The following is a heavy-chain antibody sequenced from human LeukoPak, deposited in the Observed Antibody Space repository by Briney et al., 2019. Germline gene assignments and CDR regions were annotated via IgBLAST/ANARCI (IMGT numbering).Heavy chain of an antibody. Sequence: ASXXXXCKTSGCTFTNYGISWGRQAPGQGREWMGWVSTSNPHTNYAPKFRGRVIITIDTSTNTDYLEMRRLTSDDTAVYYCARDRFLWGLGNLFDLWGQGTLVTVTS. CDR2: VSTSNPHT. J-gene: IGHJ5*02. CDR3: ARDRFLWGLGNLFDL. D-gene: IGHD3-3*01. V-gene: IGHV1-18*01. CDR1: GCTFTNYG.